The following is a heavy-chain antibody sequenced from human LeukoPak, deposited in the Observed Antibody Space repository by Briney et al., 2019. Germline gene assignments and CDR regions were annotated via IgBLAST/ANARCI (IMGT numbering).Heavy chain of an antibody. V-gene: IGHV4-4*02. Sequence: PSRTLSPTCAVSGGSISSSNWWSWVRQPPGQGLEWIGEIYHSGSTNYNPSLKSRVTISVDKSKNQFSLQLSSVTPEDTAVYYCARDPVGGSTIFDYWGQGTLVTVSS. CDR1: GGSISSSNW. J-gene: IGHJ4*02. CDR3: ARDPVGGSTIFDY. D-gene: IGHD1-26*01. CDR2: IYHSGST.